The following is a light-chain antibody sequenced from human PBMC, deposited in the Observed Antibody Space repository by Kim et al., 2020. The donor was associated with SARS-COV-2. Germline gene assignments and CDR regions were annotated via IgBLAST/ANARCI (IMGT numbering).Light chain of an antibody. CDR2: GKN. V-gene: IGLV3-19*01. Sequence: ALGQTVKITGQGDSLRSCYASRYQEEPGQARVLVSYGKNDRPSGIPDRFSGSSSGNTASLTITGAQAEDEGDYYCNSRDSSGNHLVFGGGTQLTVL. J-gene: IGLJ3*02. CDR3: NSRDSSGNHLV. CDR1: SLRSCY.